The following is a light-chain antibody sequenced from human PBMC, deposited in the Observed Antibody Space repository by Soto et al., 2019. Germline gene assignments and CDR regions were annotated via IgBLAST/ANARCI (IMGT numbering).Light chain of an antibody. Sequence: EIVMTQSPATLSVSPGERATLSCRTSQSVSSNLAWYQQKPGQAPRLLIYAASTRATGVPARFSGSGSGTEFTLTISSLQSEDFAVYYCQQFNNGPPLTFSGGTKVEIK. J-gene: IGKJ4*01. V-gene: IGKV3-15*01. CDR1: QSVSSN. CDR3: QQFNNGPPLT. CDR2: AAS.